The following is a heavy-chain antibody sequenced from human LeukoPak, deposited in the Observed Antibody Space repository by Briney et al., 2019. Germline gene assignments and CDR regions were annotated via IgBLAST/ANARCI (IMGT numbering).Heavy chain of an antibody. D-gene: IGHD3-22*01. CDR1: GFTFSGYS. Sequence: PGGSLRLSCTASGFTFSGYSMNRIRQAPGKGLEWVSSFGTRSTSIHHAGSVKGRFAISRDNAKNLLYLQMNSLRAEDTALYYCAREVSEGFGFWGQGTLVTVSS. CDR2: FGTRSTSI. CDR3: AREVSEGFGF. J-gene: IGHJ4*02. V-gene: IGHV3-21*01.